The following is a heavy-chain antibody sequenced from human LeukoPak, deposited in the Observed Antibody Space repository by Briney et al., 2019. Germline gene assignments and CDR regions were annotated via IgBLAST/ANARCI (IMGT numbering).Heavy chain of an antibody. J-gene: IGHJ4*02. D-gene: IGHD1-26*01. V-gene: IGHV4-59*01. CDR2: IYYSGST. Sequence: SETLSLTCTVSGGSISSYYWSWIRQPPGKGLEWIGCIYYSGSTNYNPSLKSRVTISVDTSKNQFSLKLSSVTAADTAVYYCARAPIISGHSGSYSGFVYWGQGTLVTVSS. CDR1: GGSISSYY. CDR3: ARAPIISGHSGSYSGFVY.